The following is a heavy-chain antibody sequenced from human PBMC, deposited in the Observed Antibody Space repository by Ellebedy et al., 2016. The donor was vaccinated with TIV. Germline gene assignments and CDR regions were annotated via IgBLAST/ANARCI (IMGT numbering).Heavy chain of an antibody. CDR1: GFTFSSYW. V-gene: IGHV3-66*01. J-gene: IGHJ6*02. Sequence: ESLKISCPSSGFTFSSYWMHWVRQAPGKGLEWVSVIYSGGSTYYADSVKGRFTISRDNSKNTLYLQMNSLRAEDTAVYYCASRIFGVVYYGMDVWGQGTTVSVSS. D-gene: IGHD3-3*01. CDR3: ASRIFGVVYYGMDV. CDR2: IYSGGST.